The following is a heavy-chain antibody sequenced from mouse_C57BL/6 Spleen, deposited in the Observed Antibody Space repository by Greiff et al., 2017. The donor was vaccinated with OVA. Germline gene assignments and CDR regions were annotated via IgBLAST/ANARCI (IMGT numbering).Heavy chain of an antibody. V-gene: IGHV1-69*01. CDR2: IDPSDSYT. Sequence: VQLQQPGAELVMPGASVKLSCKASGYTFTSYWMHWVKQRPGQGLEWIGEIDPSDSYTNYNKKFKGKSTLTVDKSSSTAYMQLSSLTSEDSAVYYCARYGSDGECDYWGKGTTLTVSS. D-gene: IGHD1-2*01. CDR1: GYTFTSYW. CDR3: ARYGSDGECDY. J-gene: IGHJ2*01.